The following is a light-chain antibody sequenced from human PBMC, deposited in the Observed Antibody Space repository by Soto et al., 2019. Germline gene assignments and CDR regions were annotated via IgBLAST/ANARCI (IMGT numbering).Light chain of an antibody. J-gene: IGLJ1*01. CDR2: EVS. CDR1: STDVGGYNY. Sequence: QSVLTQPPSAAGSPGQSVTISCTGTSTDVGGYNYVSWYQQYPGKAPKLMIYEVSKRPSGVPARFSGSKSGISASLAITGVQAEDEAAYYCQSYDSSLSVYVFGTGTKFTVL. CDR3: QSYDSSLSVYV. V-gene: IGLV2-8*01.